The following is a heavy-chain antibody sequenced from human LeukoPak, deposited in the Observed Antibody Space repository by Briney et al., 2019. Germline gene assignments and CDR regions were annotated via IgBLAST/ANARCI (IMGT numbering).Heavy chain of an antibody. CDR2: ISGSGGST. V-gene: IGHV3-23*01. Sequence: GGSLSLSCAASGFTFSSYALSWFRRAPGKGLEWVSAISGSGGSTYYADSVKGRFTISRDNSKNTLYLQMNSLRAEDTAVYYCAKRAMVQGVIDYWGQGTLVTVSS. CDR1: GFTFSSYA. J-gene: IGHJ4*02. CDR3: AKRAMVQGVIDY. D-gene: IGHD3-10*01.